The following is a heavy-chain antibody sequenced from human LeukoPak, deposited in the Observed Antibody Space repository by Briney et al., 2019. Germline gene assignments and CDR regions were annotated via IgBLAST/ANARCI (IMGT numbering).Heavy chain of an antibody. CDR2: ISGSDNTI. J-gene: IGHJ4*02. Sequence: KPGGSLRLSCAASGFTFSDYYMSWIRRAPGKGLEWLSYISGSDNTIYYADSVKGRFTISRDNAKNSLYLQVSSLRAEDTAVYYCARGNEYGDFWGQGTLVTVSS. D-gene: IGHD4/OR15-4a*01. CDR1: GFTFSDYY. CDR3: ARGNEYGDF. V-gene: IGHV3-11*01.